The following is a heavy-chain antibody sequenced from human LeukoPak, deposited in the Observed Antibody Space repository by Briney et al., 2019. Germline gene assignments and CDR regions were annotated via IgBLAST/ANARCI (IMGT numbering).Heavy chain of an antibody. J-gene: IGHJ4*02. D-gene: IGHD3-16*01. Sequence: PGRSLRLSCAASGFTFSSYGMHWVREAPGKGLEWVAVIWYDGSNKYYADSVKGRFTISRDNSKNTLYLQMNTLRADDTAVYYCATGRWGVDYWGQGTLVTVSS. V-gene: IGHV3-33*01. CDR1: GFTFSSYG. CDR2: IWYDGSNK. CDR3: ATGRWGVDY.